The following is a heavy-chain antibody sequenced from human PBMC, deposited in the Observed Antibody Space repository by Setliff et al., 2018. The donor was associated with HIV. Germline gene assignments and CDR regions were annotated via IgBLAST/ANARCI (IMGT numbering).Heavy chain of an antibody. CDR2: IYPSDSDT. Sequence: GESLKISCKGSGYSFTTHWIGWVRQMPGKGLEWMGIIYPSDSDTRYSPSFQGQVTISVDKSISTAYLQWSSLKASDTAMYYCARAPNSPYYSNFWYADHWGQGTLVTVSS. D-gene: IGHD3-22*01. J-gene: IGHJ5*02. CDR1: GYSFTTHW. V-gene: IGHV5-51*01. CDR3: ARAPNSPYYSNFWYADH.